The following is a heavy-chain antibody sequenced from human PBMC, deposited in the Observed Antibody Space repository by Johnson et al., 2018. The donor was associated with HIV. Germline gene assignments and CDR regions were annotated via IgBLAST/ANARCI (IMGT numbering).Heavy chain of an antibody. CDR1: GFTFSSYW. CDR3: ARALLIAARLGAFDI. V-gene: IGHV3-7*01. J-gene: IGHJ3*02. CDR2: IKQAGSEK. D-gene: IGHD6-6*01. Sequence: EVQLVESGGGLVKPGGSLRLSCAASGFTFSSYWMSWVRQAPGKGLEWVANIKQAGSEKYYVDSVKGRFTISRDNAKNSLYLQMNSLRAEDTAVYYCARALLIAARLGAFDIWGQGTMVTVSS.